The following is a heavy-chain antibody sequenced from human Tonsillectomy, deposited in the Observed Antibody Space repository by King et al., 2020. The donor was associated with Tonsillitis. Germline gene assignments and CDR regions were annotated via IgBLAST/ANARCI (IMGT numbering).Heavy chain of an antibody. CDR2: INPSDGTT. J-gene: IGHJ4*02. Sequence: VQLVESGAEVKKPGASVKVSCKASGYTFTNSYIHWVRQAPGQGPEWMGIINPSDGTTTYAQKFQGRVSMTRDTSTTTVYMELSSLTSEDTAIYYCARNGVERFCTTSDCSEEAHLPDYWGQGTLVTVSS. V-gene: IGHV1-46*01. CDR1: GYTFTNSY. D-gene: IGHD2-8*01. CDR3: ARNGVERFCTTSDCSEEAHLPDY.